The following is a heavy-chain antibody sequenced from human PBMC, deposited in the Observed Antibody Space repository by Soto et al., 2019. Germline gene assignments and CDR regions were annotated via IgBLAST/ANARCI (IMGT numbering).Heavy chain of an antibody. CDR2: VSGHDGST. CDR3: AKDHPGQGDYGDSAPRTY. Sequence: EVQLLESGGGLVQPGGSLRLSCAASGFTFGSYSMTWVRQAPGKGLEWVSSVSGHDGSTHYADSMKGRFTISRDTSKNMLFLQMNSLRAEDTAVYYCAKDHPGQGDYGDSAPRTYWGQGTLVTVSS. V-gene: IGHV3-23*01. D-gene: IGHD4-17*01. J-gene: IGHJ4*02. CDR1: GFTFGSYS.